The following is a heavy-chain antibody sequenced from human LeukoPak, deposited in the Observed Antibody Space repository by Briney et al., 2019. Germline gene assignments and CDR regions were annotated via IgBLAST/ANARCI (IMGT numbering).Heavy chain of an antibody. CDR2: ISSSSSYI. V-gene: IGHV3-21*01. CDR1: EFTFSTYS. D-gene: IGHD5-18*01. CDR3: ARGENNYGYYYFDY. J-gene: IGHJ4*02. Sequence: GPLRLSCAASEFTFSTYSMNWVRQAPGKGLEWVSSISSSSSYIYYADSVKGRFTISRDNAKNSLYLQMNSLRAEDTAVYYCARGENNYGYYYFDYWGQGTLVTVSS.